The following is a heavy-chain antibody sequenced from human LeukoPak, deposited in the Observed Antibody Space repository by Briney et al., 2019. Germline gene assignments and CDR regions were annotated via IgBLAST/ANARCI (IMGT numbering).Heavy chain of an antibody. V-gene: IGHV4-59*01. D-gene: IGHD3-10*01. CDR2: IYYSGST. Sequence: SETLSLTCTVSGGSLSSYYWSWIRQPPGKGLEWIGYIYYSGSTTYNPSLRSRVTISVDTSKNQFPLRLSSVTAADTAVYYCARVFYYGSGTFDLWGRGTQVTVSS. CDR1: GGSLSSYY. J-gene: IGHJ2*01. CDR3: ARVFYYGSGTFDL.